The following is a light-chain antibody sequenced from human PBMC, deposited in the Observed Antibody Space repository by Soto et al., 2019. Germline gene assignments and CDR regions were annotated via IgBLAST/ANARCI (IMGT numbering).Light chain of an antibody. J-gene: IGLJ1*01. CDR1: SSNIGAGYD. V-gene: IGLV1-40*01. CDR2: GNN. Sequence: QSVLTQPPSVSGAPGQRVTISCTGSSSNIGAGYDVHWYQQLPETAPKLLIYGNNNRPSGVPDRFSGSKSGTSASLAITGLQAEDEADYYCQSYDSSLSGSGVFGTGTKLTVL. CDR3: QSYDSSLSGSGV.